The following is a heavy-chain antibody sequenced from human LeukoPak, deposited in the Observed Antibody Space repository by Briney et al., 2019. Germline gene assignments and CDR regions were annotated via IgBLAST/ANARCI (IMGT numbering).Heavy chain of an antibody. V-gene: IGHV3-7*01. CDR2: IKQDGSEK. Sequence: PGGSLRLSCAASGFTFSSYCMSWVRQAPGKGLEWVANIKQDGSEKYYVDSVKGRFTISRDNAKNSLYLQMNSLRAEDTAVYYCARTTGYSSSFSTGWFDPWGQGTLVTVSS. D-gene: IGHD6-13*01. CDR1: GFTFSSYC. CDR3: ARTTGYSSSFSTGWFDP. J-gene: IGHJ5*02.